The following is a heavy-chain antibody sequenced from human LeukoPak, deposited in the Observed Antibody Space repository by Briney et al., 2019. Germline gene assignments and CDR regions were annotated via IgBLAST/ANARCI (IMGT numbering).Heavy chain of an antibody. J-gene: IGHJ4*02. CDR1: GYTFTGYY. Sequence: ASVKVSCKASGYTFTGYYMHWVRQAPGQGLEWMGRINPNSGGTNYAQKFQGRVTMTRDTSISTAYTELSRLRSDDTAVYYCARSYDSSGYYFDYWGQGTLVTVSS. CDR3: ARSYDSSGYYFDY. V-gene: IGHV1-2*06. D-gene: IGHD3-22*01. CDR2: INPNSGGT.